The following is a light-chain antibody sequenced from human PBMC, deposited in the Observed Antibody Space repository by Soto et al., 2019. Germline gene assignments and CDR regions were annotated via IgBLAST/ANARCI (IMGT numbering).Light chain of an antibody. J-gene: IGLJ3*02. Sequence: QSALTQPASVSASPGQSITITCTGSNTDVGHDDFVSWYQQHPGKAPRLMIYDVSRRPSGVSDRFSGSKSGNTASLTISGLQAEDEADYYCGSDTSSKTGVFGGGTKVTVL. CDR3: GSDTSSKTGV. CDR1: NTDVGHDDF. V-gene: IGLV2-14*03. CDR2: DVS.